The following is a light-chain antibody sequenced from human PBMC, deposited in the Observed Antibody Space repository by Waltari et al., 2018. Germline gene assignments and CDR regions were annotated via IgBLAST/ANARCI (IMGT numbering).Light chain of an antibody. Sequence: DIVMTQSPDSLSLSLGDRATINGKSSQTILYNSNNKNYLSWYQQKPGQPPKLLIYWASTRDSWVPDRFSCSGSGTDFTLAISSLQAEDVAVYYCQQYYSGLTFGGGTRVEIK. CDR1: QTILYNSNNKNY. V-gene: IGKV4-1*01. J-gene: IGKJ4*01. CDR2: WAS. CDR3: QQYYSGLT.